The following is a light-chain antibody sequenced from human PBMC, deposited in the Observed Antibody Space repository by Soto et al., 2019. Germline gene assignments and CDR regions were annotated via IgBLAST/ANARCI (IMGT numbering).Light chain of an antibody. V-gene: IGKV3-20*01. CDR1: QSVTNSF. J-gene: IGKJ2*01. CDR2: GIS. Sequence: ENVLTQSPGTLALSPGERATLSCRASQSVTNSFVAWYQQKPGQSPRLLIYGISSRATGIPDRFSGSGSGTDFTLTISGLEPEDFVVYFCQQYSTLPHTFGQGTKVDIK. CDR3: QQYSTLPHT.